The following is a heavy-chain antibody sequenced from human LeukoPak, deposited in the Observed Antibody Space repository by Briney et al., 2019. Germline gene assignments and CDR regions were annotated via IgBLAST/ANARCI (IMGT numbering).Heavy chain of an antibody. CDR2: ISGSGGST. D-gene: IGHD2-2*02. V-gene: IGHV3-23*01. CDR1: GFTFSSYA. J-gene: IGHJ4*02. CDR3: AKLTGGYCSSTSCYTFDY. Sequence: QAGGSLRLSCAASGFTFSSYAMSWVRQAPGKGLEWGSAISGSGGSTYYADSVKGRFTISRDNSKNTLYLQMNSLRAEDTAVYYCAKLTGGYCSSTSCYTFDYWGQGTLVTVSS.